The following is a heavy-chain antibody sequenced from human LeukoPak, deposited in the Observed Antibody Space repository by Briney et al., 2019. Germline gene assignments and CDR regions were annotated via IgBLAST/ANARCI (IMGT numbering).Heavy chain of an antibody. CDR2: ISYDGSNK. Sequence: PGGSLRLSCAASGFTFSSTGMHWVRQAPGKGLEWVAVISYDGSNKYYAGSVKGRFTISRDNSKNTLYLQMNSLRVEDTAVYYCAKALGPYYYYMDVWGKGTTVTVSS. J-gene: IGHJ6*03. CDR3: AKALGPYYYYMDV. CDR1: GFTFSSTG. V-gene: IGHV3-30*18.